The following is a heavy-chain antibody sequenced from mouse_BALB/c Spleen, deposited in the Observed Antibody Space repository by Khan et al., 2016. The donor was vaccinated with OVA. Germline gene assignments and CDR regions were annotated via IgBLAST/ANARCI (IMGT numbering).Heavy chain of an antibody. CDR2: IWAGGSK. CDR1: GFSLTSYG. CDR3: ARDTTATPY. D-gene: IGHD1-2*01. J-gene: IGHJ3*01. V-gene: IGHV2-9*02. Sequence: QVQLKESGPGLVAPSQSLSITCTVSGFSLTSYGVHWVRQPPGKGLEWLGIIWAGGSKNYNSAPMSRLSISKDNAKSQVYLKMNSLQTDYTAMYYCARDTTATPYWGQGTLVTVSA.